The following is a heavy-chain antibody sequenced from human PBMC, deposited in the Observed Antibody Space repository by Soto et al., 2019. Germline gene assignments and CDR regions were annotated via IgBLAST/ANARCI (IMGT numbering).Heavy chain of an antibody. CDR3: ARVEGIAAAGTYYYYYYGMDV. Sequence: GGSVKVSCKASGYTFTSYGISWVRQAPGQGLEWMGWISAYNGNTNYAQKLQGRVTMTTDTSTSTAYMELRSLRSDDTAVYYCARVEGIAAAGTYYYYYYGMDVWGQGTTVTVSS. CDR2: ISAYNGNT. V-gene: IGHV1-18*01. J-gene: IGHJ6*02. CDR1: GYTFTSYG. D-gene: IGHD6-13*01.